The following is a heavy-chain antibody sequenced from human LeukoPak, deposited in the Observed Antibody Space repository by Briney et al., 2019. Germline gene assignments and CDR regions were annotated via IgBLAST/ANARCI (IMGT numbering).Heavy chain of an antibody. CDR3: AGAGEVVVPAALGY. CDR2: INPSGGST. V-gene: IGHV1-46*03. CDR1: GYTFTSYY. Sequence: ASVKVSCKASGYTFTSYYMHWVRQAPGPGLEWMGIINPSGGSTSYAQKFLGSVTMTRHTSTSTVYMELSSLRSEDTAVYYCAGAGEVVVPAALGYWGQGTLVTVSS. D-gene: IGHD2-2*01. J-gene: IGHJ4*02.